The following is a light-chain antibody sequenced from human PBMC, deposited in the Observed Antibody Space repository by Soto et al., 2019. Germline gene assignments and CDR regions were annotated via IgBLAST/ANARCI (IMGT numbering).Light chain of an antibody. CDR1: SSDVGTFNL. CDR2: EVI. V-gene: IGLV2-23*02. J-gene: IGLJ1*01. CDR3: CSYAASSVYV. Sequence: QSALTQVASVSGSPGQSITISCTGTSSDVGTFNLVSWYQQHPGKAPRLMIYEVIKRPSGVSNRFSGSKSGNTASLTISGLQAEDEADYYCCSYAASSVYVFGTGTKLTVL.